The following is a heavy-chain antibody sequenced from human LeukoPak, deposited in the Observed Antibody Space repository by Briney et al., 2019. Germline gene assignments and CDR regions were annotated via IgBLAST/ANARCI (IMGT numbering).Heavy chain of an antibody. J-gene: IGHJ3*02. CDR2: IWYDGSQK. CDR1: GFTSTSYG. Sequence: PGGSLRLSCAVSGFTSTSYGMHWVRQGPGKGLEWVAGIWYDGSQKYYADSVKGRFTISRDNSKNTLYLQMNSLRAEDTAVYYCARDRQGTPGTFDIWGQGTMVTVSP. V-gene: IGHV3-33*01. CDR3: ARDRQGTPGTFDI. D-gene: IGHD1-1*01.